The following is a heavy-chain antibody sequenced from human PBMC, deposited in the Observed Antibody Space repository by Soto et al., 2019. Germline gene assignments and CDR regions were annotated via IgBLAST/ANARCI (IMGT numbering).Heavy chain of an antibody. CDR3: ARGSSGWYDS. D-gene: IGHD6-19*01. Sequence: HPGGSLRLSCAASGFTFSIYGMNWVRQAPGRGLEWVSYIGNTGSAIHYADSVKGRFTVSRDNAKNSLSLQMNSLRDEDTAVYYCARGSSGWYDSWGQGTLVTVSS. CDR1: GFTFSIYG. J-gene: IGHJ5*01. V-gene: IGHV3-48*02. CDR2: IGNTGSAI.